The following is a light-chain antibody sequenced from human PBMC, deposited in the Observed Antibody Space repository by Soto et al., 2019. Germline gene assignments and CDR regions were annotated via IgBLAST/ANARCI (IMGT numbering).Light chain of an antibody. Sequence: AIQMTQSPSSLSASVGDRVTITCRASQGIRTELGWYQQRPGEAPKLLIYAASTLQSGVPSRFSGSGSGTYFTLTISSLQPEDLAIYYCLQDNNYPRTFGQGTKVEIK. V-gene: IGKV1-6*02. CDR2: AAS. CDR3: LQDNNYPRT. J-gene: IGKJ1*01. CDR1: QGIRTE.